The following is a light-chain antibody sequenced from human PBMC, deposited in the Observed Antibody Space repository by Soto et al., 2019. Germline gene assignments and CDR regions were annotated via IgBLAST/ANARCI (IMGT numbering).Light chain of an antibody. CDR2: HVS. Sequence: QSVLTQPASVSGSPGQSITISCTGTSSDVGGYNYVSWYQQHPAKVPKLMIYHVSNRPSGVSDRFSGSKSGNTASLTISGLQAEEGGDYYCYSYTPSRTYVFGSGTKVTAL. CDR3: YSYTPSRTYV. J-gene: IGLJ1*01. CDR1: SSDVGGYNY. V-gene: IGLV2-14*01.